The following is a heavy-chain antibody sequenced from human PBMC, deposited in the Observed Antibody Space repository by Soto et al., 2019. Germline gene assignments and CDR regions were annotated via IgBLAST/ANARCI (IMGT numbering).Heavy chain of an antibody. CDR1: GFTFDNYA. CDR3: AKFGTAAAGDEADY. J-gene: IGHJ4*02. D-gene: IGHD6-13*01. CDR2: ISWNSGSI. Sequence: DVQLVESGGGLVQPGKSLRLSCAASGFTFDNYAMHWVRQAPGKGLEWVSGISWNSGSIGYADSVKGRFTISRDNAKKSLYLQMNSLRAEDTALYYCAKFGTAAAGDEADYWGQGTLVTVSS. V-gene: IGHV3-9*01.